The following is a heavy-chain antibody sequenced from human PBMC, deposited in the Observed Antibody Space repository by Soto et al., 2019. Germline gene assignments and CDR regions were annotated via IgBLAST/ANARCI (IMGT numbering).Heavy chain of an antibody. V-gene: IGHV3-74*01. CDR2: INSDGSST. Sequence: KGLVWVSRINSDGSSTTYADSVKGRFTISRDNAKNTLYLQMNSLRAEDTAIYYCARPLEPSGGRNWFDPWGQGTLVTVSS. CDR3: ARPLEPSGGRNWFDP. J-gene: IGHJ5*02. D-gene: IGHD2-15*01.